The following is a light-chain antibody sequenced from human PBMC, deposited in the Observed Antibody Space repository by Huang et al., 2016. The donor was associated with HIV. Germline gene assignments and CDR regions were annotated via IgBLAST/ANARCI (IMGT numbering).Light chain of an antibody. Sequence: QSASVGERVTITCRASQGIRNSLAWYQQKPGKAPKLLLYAASRLKSGVPSRFSGSGSGTDYTLTISSLQPEDFATYYCQQYYSTPPITFGQGTRLEIK. CDR3: QQYYSTPPIT. CDR1: QGIRNS. CDR2: AAS. V-gene: IGKV1-NL1*01. J-gene: IGKJ5*01.